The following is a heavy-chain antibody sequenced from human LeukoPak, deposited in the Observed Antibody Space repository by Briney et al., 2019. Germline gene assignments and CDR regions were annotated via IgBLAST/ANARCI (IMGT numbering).Heavy chain of an antibody. CDR1: GYTFTSNY. Sequence: ASVKVSCKASGYTFTSNYMHWVRQAPGQGLEWTGIIHPSGGNTNYEQKFQGRVAMTRDTSTSTVYMELSSLRSEDTAIYYCARDCSSTRCQGPVFDNWGQGTLVTVSS. D-gene: IGHD2-2*01. V-gene: IGHV1-46*01. J-gene: IGHJ4*02. CDR3: ARDCSSTRCQGPVFDN. CDR2: IHPSGGNT.